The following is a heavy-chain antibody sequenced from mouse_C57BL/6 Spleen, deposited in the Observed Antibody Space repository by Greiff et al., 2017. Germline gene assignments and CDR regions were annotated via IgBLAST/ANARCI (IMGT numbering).Heavy chain of an antibody. CDR1: GYTFTSYW. CDR2: IDPSDSYT. J-gene: IGHJ4*01. V-gene: IGHV1-50*01. Sequence: QVQLQQPGAELVKPGASVKLSCKASGYTFTSYWMQWVKQRPGQGLEWIGEIDPSDSYTNYNQKFKGKATLTVDTSSSTAYMQLSSLTSEDSAVYYCAQGRDYYGIAMDYWGQGTSVTVSS. D-gene: IGHD1-1*01. CDR3: AQGRDYYGIAMDY.